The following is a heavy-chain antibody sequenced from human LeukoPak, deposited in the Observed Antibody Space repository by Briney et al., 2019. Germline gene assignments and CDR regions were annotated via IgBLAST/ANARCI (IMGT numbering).Heavy chain of an antibody. CDR2: INGGGDNT. J-gene: IGHJ4*02. Sequence: GGSLRLSCAASGFPFSSYAMSWVRQAPGKGLEWVAAINGGGDNTYYADSVRGRFTISRDNPKSTLILQMNGLRGEDTALYYCAKDLWSVAVSGLDHWGQGTRVTVSS. D-gene: IGHD3-3*01. CDR1: GFPFSSYA. CDR3: AKDLWSVAVSGLDH. V-gene: IGHV3-23*01.